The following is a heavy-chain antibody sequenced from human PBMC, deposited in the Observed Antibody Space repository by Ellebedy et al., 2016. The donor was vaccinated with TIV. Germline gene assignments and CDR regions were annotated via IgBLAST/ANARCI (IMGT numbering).Heavy chain of an antibody. V-gene: IGHV5-51*01. D-gene: IGHD2-2*01. J-gene: IGHJ5*02. Sequence: GESLKISCKGSGYSFTSYWIGWVRQMPGKGLEWMGIIYPGDSDTRYSPSFQGQVTISADKSISTAYLQWSSLKASDTAMYYCARSSGGCSSTSCSFDPWGQGTLVTVSS. CDR3: ARSSGGCSSTSCSFDP. CDR2: IYPGDSDT. CDR1: GYSFTSYW.